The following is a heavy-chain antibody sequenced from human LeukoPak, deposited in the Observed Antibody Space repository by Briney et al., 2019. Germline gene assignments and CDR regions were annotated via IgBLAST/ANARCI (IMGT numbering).Heavy chain of an antibody. CDR2: IYTSGST. CDR1: GGSISSGSYY. V-gene: IGHV4-61*02. J-gene: IGHJ4*02. D-gene: IGHD3-22*01. Sequence: PSQTLSLTCTVSGGSISSGSYYWSWIRQPAGKGLEWIGRIYTSGSTNYNPSLKSRVTISVDTSKNQFSLKLSSVTAADTAVYYCARDQRGGYADYWGQGTLVTVSS. CDR3: ARDQRGGYADY.